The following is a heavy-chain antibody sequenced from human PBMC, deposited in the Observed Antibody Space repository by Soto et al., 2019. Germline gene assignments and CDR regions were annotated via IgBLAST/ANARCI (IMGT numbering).Heavy chain of an antibody. CDR3: ASAEEGGPGIVDY. J-gene: IGHJ4*02. V-gene: IGHV1-46*01. D-gene: IGHD6-13*01. CDR1: GYTFTSYY. CDR2: INPSGGST. Sequence: QVQLVQSGAEVKKPGASVKVSCKASGYTFTSYYMHWVRQAPGQGLEWMGIINPSGGSTSYAQKFQGRVTMTRDTSTSTVYMELSSLRSEDTAVYYWASAEEGGPGIVDYWGQGTLVTVSS.